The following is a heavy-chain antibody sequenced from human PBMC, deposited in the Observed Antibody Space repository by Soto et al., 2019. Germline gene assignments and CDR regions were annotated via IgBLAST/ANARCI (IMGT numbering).Heavy chain of an antibody. CDR2: INPNSGGT. Sequence: GASVKVSCKASGCTFTGYYMHWVRQAPGQGLEWMGWINPNSGGTNYAQKFQGRVTMTRDTSISTAYMELSRLRSDDTAVYYCARDNEVESSGWLFDYWGQGTLVTVSS. J-gene: IGHJ4*02. CDR3: ARDNEVESSGWLFDY. CDR1: GCTFTGYY. V-gene: IGHV1-2*02. D-gene: IGHD6-19*01.